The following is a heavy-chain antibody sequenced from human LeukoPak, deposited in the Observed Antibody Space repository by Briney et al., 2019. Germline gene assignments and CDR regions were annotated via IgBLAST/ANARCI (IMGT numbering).Heavy chain of an antibody. J-gene: IGHJ2*01. V-gene: IGHV3-23*01. Sequence: GGSLRLSCAASGFTFSSYAMSWVRQAPGKGLEWVSAISGSGGSTYYADSVKGRFTISRDNSKNTLYLQMNSLRAEDTAVYHCAKDRITVTTRVNWYFDLWGRGTLVTVSS. D-gene: IGHD4-17*01. CDR2: ISGSGGST. CDR1: GFTFSSYA. CDR3: AKDRITVTTRVNWYFDL.